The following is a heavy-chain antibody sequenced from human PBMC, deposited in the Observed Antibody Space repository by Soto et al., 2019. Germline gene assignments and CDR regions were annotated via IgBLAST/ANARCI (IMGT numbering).Heavy chain of an antibody. V-gene: IGHV4-59*01. D-gene: IGHD6-19*01. CDR1: GGSISSYY. Sequence: PSETLSLTCTVSGGSISSYYWSWIRQPPGKGLEWIGYIYYSGSTNYNPSLKSRVTISVDTSKNQFSLKLSSVTAADTAVYYCASFSSSWYRYFDYWGQGTLVTVSS. CDR3: ASFSSSWYRYFDY. J-gene: IGHJ4*02. CDR2: IYYSGST.